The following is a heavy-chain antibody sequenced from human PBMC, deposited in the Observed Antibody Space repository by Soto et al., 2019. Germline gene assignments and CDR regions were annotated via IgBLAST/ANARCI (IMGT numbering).Heavy chain of an antibody. CDR2: ISSSSSYT. V-gene: IGHV3-11*05. D-gene: IGHD2-15*01. J-gene: IGHJ5*02. CDR1: GFTFSDYY. Sequence: GSLRLSCAAPGFTFSDYYMSWIRQAPGKGLEWVSYISSSSSYTNYADSVKGRFTISRDNAKNSLYLQMNSLRAEDTAVYYCARAREDIVFLNWFDPWGQGILVTVSS. CDR3: ARAREDIVFLNWFDP.